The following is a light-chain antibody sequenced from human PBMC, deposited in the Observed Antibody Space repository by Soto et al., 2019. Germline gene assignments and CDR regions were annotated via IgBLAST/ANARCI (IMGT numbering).Light chain of an antibody. J-gene: IGLJ2*01. Sequence: QSVLTQPASVSGSPGQSITISCIGTSSDVGGYNYVSWYQQHPGKAPKLMIYDVSNRPSGVSNRFSGSKSGNTASLTISGRQAEDEADYYCSSYTSSSRVFGGGTKLTVL. CDR3: SSYTSSSRV. CDR2: DVS. V-gene: IGLV2-14*01. CDR1: SSDVGGYNY.